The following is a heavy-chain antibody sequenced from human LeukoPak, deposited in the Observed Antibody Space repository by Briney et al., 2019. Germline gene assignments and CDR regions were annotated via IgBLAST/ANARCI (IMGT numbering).Heavy chain of an antibody. V-gene: IGHV3-33*08. Sequence: GGSLRLSCAASGFTFSSYAMSWVRQAPGKGLEWVAVIWYDGSNKYYADSVKGRFTISRDNSKNTLYLQMNSLRAEDTAVYYCARESVGANYVSFDYWGQGTLVTVSS. J-gene: IGHJ4*02. CDR2: IWYDGSNK. CDR1: GFTFSSYA. D-gene: IGHD1-26*01. CDR3: ARESVGANYVSFDY.